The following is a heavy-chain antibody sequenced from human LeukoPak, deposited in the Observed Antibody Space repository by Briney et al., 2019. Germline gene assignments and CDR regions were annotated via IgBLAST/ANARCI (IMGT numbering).Heavy chain of an antibody. Sequence: SGPTLVNPTQTLTLTCTFSGFSLSTSGMAVAWIRQPPGKALEWLALIYWNDEKRYSPSLKSRLTITKDTSKNQVVLTMTNMDPVDTATYYCAHRSYSSAWYGDWGQGTLVTVSS. D-gene: IGHD6-19*01. CDR3: AHRSYSSAWYGD. CDR1: GFSLSTSGMA. CDR2: IYWNDEK. J-gene: IGHJ4*02. V-gene: IGHV2-5*01.